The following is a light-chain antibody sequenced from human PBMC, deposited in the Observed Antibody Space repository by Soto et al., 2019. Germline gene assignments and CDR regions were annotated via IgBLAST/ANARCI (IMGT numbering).Light chain of an antibody. CDR1: QSITNKY. CDR2: GAS. CDR3: HQSLDSPIT. Sequence: EIVLTQSPDTLSLSPGERDTFSCRATQSITNKYVAWYQQKAGQAPRLLIYGASTRATGIPDRFRGSGSGTDVTLSITRLEPEDFAVYYCHQSLDSPITFVQGTNLESK. J-gene: IGKJ2*01. V-gene: IGKV3-20*01.